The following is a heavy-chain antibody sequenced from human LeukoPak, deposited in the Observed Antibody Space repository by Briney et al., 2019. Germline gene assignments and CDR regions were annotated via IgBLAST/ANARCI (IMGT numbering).Heavy chain of an antibody. CDR1: GGSISSSSCY. CDR2: IYYSGST. Sequence: SETLSLTCTVSGGSISSSSCYWGWIRQPPGKGLEWIGSIYYSGSTYYNPSLKSRVTISVDTSKNQFSLKLSSVTAADTAVYYCAREGGSWGAPPFFDYWGQGTLVTVSS. CDR3: AREGGSWGAPPFFDY. D-gene: IGHD3-16*01. J-gene: IGHJ4*02. V-gene: IGHV4-39*07.